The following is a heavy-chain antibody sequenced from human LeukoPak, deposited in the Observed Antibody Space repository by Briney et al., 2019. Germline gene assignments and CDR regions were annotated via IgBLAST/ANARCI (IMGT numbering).Heavy chain of an antibody. V-gene: IGHV3-21*01. CDR1: GFTFSSYS. CDR3: AREEGNYYYGMDV. CDR2: ISSSSSYI. J-gene: IGHJ6*02. Sequence: PGGSLRLSCAASGFTFSSYSMNWVRQAPGKGLEWVSSISSSSSYIYYADSVKGRFTISRDNAKNSLYLQMSSLRAEDTAVYYCAREEGNYYYGMDVWGQGTTVTVSS.